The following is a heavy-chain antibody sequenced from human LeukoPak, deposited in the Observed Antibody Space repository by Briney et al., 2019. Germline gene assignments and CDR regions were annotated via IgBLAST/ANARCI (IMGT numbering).Heavy chain of an antibody. CDR1: GFTFSSYS. CDR3: ARDFIAGHSVNFDY. Sequence: GGSLRLSCAASGFTFSSYSMNWVRQAPGKGLEWVSSISSSSSYIYYADSVKGRFTISRDNAKNSLYLQMNSLRAEDTAVYYCARDFIAGHSVNFDYWGQGTLVTVSS. D-gene: IGHD2-15*01. J-gene: IGHJ4*02. CDR2: ISSSSSYI. V-gene: IGHV3-21*01.